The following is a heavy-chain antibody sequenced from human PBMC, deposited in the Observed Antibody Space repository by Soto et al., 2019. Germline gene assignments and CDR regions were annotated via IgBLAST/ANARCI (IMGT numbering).Heavy chain of an antibody. CDR1: GFTFSSYG. CDR2: ISYDGSNK. D-gene: IGHD1-1*01. CDR3: AKGLQRTLCYFDY. Sequence: PGGSLRLSCAASGFTFSSYGMHWVRQAPGKGLEWVAVISYDGSNKYYADSVKGRFTISRDNSKNTLYLQMNSLRAEDTAVYYCAKGLQRTLCYFDYWGQGTLVTVSS. V-gene: IGHV3-30*18. J-gene: IGHJ4*02.